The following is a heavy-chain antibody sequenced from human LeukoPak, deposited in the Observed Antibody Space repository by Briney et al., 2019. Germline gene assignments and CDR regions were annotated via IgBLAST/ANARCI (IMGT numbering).Heavy chain of an antibody. J-gene: IGHJ4*02. CDR3: AKALSNRITTIVVSG. D-gene: IGHD3-22*01. CDR1: GFTFSSYA. V-gene: IGHV3-23*01. Sequence: GGSLRLSCAASGFTFSSYAMSWVRQAPGKGLEWVSAISGSGGSTYYADSVKGRFTISRDNSKNTLYLQMNSLRAEDTAVYYCAKALSNRITTIVVSGWGQGTLVTVSS. CDR2: ISGSGGST.